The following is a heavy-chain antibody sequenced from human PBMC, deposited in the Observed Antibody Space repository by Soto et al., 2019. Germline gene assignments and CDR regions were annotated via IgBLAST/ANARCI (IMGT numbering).Heavy chain of an antibody. CDR2: IYYSGST. D-gene: IGHD2-2*01. CDR3: VRQPYCSSTSCYPFSNWFDP. Sequence: PSETLSLTCTVSGGSISSSSYYWGWIRQPPGKGLEWIGSIYYSGSTYYNPSLKSRVTISVDTSKNQFSLKLSSVTAADTAVYYCVRQPYCSSTSCYPFSNWFDPWGQGTLVTVSS. CDR1: GGSISSSSYY. V-gene: IGHV4-39*01. J-gene: IGHJ5*02.